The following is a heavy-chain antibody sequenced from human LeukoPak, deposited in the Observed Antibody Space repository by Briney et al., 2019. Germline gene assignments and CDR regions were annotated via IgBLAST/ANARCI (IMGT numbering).Heavy chain of an antibody. J-gene: IGHJ4*02. V-gene: IGHV3-48*04. D-gene: IGHD1-26*01. CDR3: ARDRGGSYSAIDY. CDR2: ISSSSSTI. CDR1: GFTFSSYS. Sequence: GGSLRLSCAASGFTFSSYSMNWVRQAPGKGLEWVSFISSSSSTIYYADSVKGRFTISRDNAKNSLYLQMNSLRAEDTAVYYCARDRGGSYSAIDYWGQGTLDTVSS.